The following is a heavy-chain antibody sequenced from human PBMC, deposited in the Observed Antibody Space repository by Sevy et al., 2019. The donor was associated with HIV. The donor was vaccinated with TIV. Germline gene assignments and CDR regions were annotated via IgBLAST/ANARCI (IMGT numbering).Heavy chain of an antibody. V-gene: IGHV4-30-2*01. D-gene: IGHD1-26*01. CDR1: GGSVSSASYS. Sequence: SETLSLTCAVSGGSVSSASYSWTWIRQAPGKGLEWIGYIYHGGSTYYNPSLKSRVTMSIDRSNNQFSLKMNFVTAADTAVYFCASSYSGSYYDWFDPWGQGTLVTVSS. J-gene: IGHJ5*02. CDR3: ASSYSGSYYDWFDP. CDR2: IYHGGST.